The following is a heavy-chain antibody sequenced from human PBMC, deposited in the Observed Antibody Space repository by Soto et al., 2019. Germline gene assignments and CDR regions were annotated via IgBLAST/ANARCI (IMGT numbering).Heavy chain of an antibody. CDR3: PRDRGVVIPAVTYGMDV. D-gene: IGHD2-2*01. Sequence: GASVKVSFNASGYTFSSYGFSWVRQARGQGLEWMGWISSYNGNTRYAQKFQGRVTLTTDTSTSTGYMDLRDLRSDDTPIYSCPRDRGVVIPAVTYGMDVWGQGTTVSVSS. J-gene: IGHJ6*02. V-gene: IGHV1-18*01. CDR2: ISSYNGNT. CDR1: GYTFSSYG.